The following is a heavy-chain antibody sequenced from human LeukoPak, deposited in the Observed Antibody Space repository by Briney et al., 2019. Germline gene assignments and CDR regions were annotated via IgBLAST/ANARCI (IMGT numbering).Heavy chain of an antibody. CDR3: ARGLACSSTSCYRGFDY. Sequence: PGGSLRLSCAAYGFTFSSYWMHWVRQAPGKGLVWVSRINSDGSSTSYADSVKGRFTISRDNAKNTLYLQMNSLRAEDTAVYYCARGLACSSTSCYRGFDYWGQGTLVTVSS. CDR2: INSDGSST. V-gene: IGHV3-74*01. CDR1: GFTFSSYW. J-gene: IGHJ4*02. D-gene: IGHD2-2*02.